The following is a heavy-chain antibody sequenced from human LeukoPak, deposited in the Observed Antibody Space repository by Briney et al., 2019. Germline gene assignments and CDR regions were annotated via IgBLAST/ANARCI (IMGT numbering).Heavy chain of an antibody. Sequence: GASVKVSCDASGYTFTSYYMHWVRQAPGQGLEWMGIINPSGGSTSYAQKFQGRVTMTRDMSTSTVYMELSSLRSEDTAVYYCARDPTVGAAAYYFDYWGQGTLVTVSS. CDR1: GYTFTSYY. CDR3: ARDPTVGAAAYYFDY. V-gene: IGHV1-46*01. D-gene: IGHD6-25*01. CDR2: INPSGGST. J-gene: IGHJ4*02.